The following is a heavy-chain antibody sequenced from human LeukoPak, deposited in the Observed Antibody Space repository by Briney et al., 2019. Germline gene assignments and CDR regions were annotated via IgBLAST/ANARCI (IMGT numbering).Heavy chain of an antibody. J-gene: IGHJ4*02. Sequence: GGSLRLSCAASGFPFSAYEMNWVRQAPGKGLEWVSGISWNSGSIGYADSVKGRFTISRDNVKNSLYLQMNSLRAEDTALYYCAKALVRGAIDYWGQGTLVTVSS. D-gene: IGHD3-10*01. CDR1: GFPFSAYE. CDR3: AKALVRGAIDY. V-gene: IGHV3-9*01. CDR2: ISWNSGSI.